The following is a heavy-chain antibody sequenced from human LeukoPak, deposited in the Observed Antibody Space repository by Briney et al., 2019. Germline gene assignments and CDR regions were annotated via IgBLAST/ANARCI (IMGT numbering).Heavy chain of an antibody. V-gene: IGHV3-23*01. D-gene: IGHD3-3*01. CDR3: AISPSRVVIDNY. CDR1: GFTFRNYA. CDR2: IGNSDGSK. Sequence: QAGGSLRFSCAASGFTFRNYAMSWVRQAPGKGLEWVSAIGNSDGSKFYADSVQGRFTISRDNSKNTLYLQMNSLRAEDTAVYYCAISPSRVVIDNYWGQGTLVTVSS. J-gene: IGHJ4*02.